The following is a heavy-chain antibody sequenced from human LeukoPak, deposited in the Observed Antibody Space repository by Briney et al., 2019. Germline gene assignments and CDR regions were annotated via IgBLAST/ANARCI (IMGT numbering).Heavy chain of an antibody. CDR1: GFTFSSYS. J-gene: IGHJ4*02. CDR3: ARDRGSYPYYFDD. D-gene: IGHD1-26*01. CDR2: ISSSSSNI. Sequence: GGSLRLSCAASGFTFSSYSMNWVRQAPGKGLEWVSSISSSSSNIYYADSVKGRFTISRDNAKNSLYLQMSSLRAEDTAVYYCARDRGSYPYYFDDWGQGTLVTVSS. V-gene: IGHV3-21*01.